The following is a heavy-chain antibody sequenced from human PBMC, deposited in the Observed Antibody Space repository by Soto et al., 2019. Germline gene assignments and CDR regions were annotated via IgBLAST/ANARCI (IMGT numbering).Heavy chain of an antibody. J-gene: IGHJ4*02. V-gene: IGHV2-26*01. CDR2: IFSKHKK. CDR1: GFALSDESMG. Sequence: QVTLKESGPVLVKPPETLTLTCTVSGFALSDESMGVGWIPQPPGRTLEWLAHIFSKHKKTYITESLRNRPSIPQDTSRCQVVLTMTNTDPVDTATYYCVRIVTGSAGGYFESWGQGTPVTVSS. D-gene: IGHD3-10*01. CDR3: VRIVTGSAGGYFES.